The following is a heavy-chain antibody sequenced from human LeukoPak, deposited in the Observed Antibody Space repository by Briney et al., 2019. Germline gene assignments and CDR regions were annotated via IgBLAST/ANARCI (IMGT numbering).Heavy chain of an antibody. CDR1: GFTFSNYA. J-gene: IGHJ4*02. D-gene: IGHD3-9*01. V-gene: IGHV3-23*01. Sequence: GGSLRLSCVASGFTFSNYAMSWVRQAPGKGLEWVSSISGIGSSTYYVDSVKGRFTIYRDNSKNTVYLQMNSLRAEDTAVYYCAKVRTYYDILTALYYFDYWGQGTLVTVSS. CDR2: ISGIGSST. CDR3: AKVRTYYDILTALYYFDY.